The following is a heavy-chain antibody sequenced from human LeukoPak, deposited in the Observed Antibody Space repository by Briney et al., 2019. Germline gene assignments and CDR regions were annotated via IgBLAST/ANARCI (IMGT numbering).Heavy chain of an antibody. D-gene: IGHD3-16*01. CDR1: GGSFSGYF. Sequence: PSETLSLPFAVYGGSFSGYFWSWIRQPPGKGLEWIGEINHSGSTNYNPSLKSRVTISVDTSKNQFSLKLGSVTAADTAVYYCARSGWGSRPRLVRALGYWGQGTLVTVSS. CDR2: INHSGST. CDR3: ARSGWGSRPRLVRALGY. V-gene: IGHV4-34*01. J-gene: IGHJ4*02.